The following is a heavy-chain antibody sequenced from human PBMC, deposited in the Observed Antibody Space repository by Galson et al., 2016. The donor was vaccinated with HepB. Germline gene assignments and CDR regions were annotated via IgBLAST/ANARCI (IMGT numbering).Heavy chain of an antibody. Sequence: SLRLSCATSGITFWSFAVTWVRQAPGKGPEWVSTISGRGDETFYTDSVRGRFTISRDHFKSTVYLQMTSLRTEDSAVYFCAKGGHFSFHDYWGQGTLVTVSS. CDR1: GITFWSFA. V-gene: IGHV3-23*01. D-gene: IGHD2-21*01. CDR2: ISGRGDET. J-gene: IGHJ4*02. CDR3: AKGGHFSFHDY.